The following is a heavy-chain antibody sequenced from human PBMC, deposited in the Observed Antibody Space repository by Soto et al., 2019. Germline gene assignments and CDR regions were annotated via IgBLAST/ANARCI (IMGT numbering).Heavy chain of an antibody. D-gene: IGHD6-13*01. J-gene: IGHJ4*02. Sequence: QVQLVQSGAEVKKPGASVKVSCKTSGYTFSNYGINWVRQAPGQGLEWVGWINVYNGKTNSAQRLQGRVTMTADTSTSTAYLKLRSLRSDDTAVYYCARGSSPVDFDYWGQGTLVTVSS. V-gene: IGHV1-18*01. CDR3: ARGSSPVDFDY. CDR1: GYTFSNYG. CDR2: INVYNGKT.